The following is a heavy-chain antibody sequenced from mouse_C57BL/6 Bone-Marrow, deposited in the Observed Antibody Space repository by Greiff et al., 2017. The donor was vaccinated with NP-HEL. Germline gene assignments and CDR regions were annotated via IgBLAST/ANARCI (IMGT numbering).Heavy chain of an antibody. CDR1: GYTFTSYW. D-gene: IGHD1-1*01. J-gene: IGHJ4*01. CDR2: INPSNGGT. CDR3: AREGGTTVVENYAMDY. Sequence: QVQLQQPGTELVKPGASVKLSCKASGYTFTSYWMHWVKQRPGQGLEWIGNINPSNGGTNYNEKFKSKATLTVDKSSSTAYMQLSSLTSEDSAVYYCAREGGTTVVENYAMDYWGQGTSVTVSS. V-gene: IGHV1-53*01.